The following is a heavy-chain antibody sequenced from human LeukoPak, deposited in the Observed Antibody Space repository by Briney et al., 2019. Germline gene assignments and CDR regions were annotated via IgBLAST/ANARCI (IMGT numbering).Heavy chain of an antibody. J-gene: IGHJ5*02. CDR3: ARRAAAGTWFDP. D-gene: IGHD6-13*01. V-gene: IGHV4-59*01. Sequence: SETLSLTCTVSGGSISSYYWSWIRQPLGKGLEWIGYIYYSGSTNYNPSLKSRVTISVDTSKNQFSLKLSSVTAADTAVYYCARRAAAGTWFDPWGQGTLVTVSS. CDR1: GGSISSYY. CDR2: IYYSGST.